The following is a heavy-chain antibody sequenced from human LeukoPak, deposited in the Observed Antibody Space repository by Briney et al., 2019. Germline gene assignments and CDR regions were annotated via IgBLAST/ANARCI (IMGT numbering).Heavy chain of an antibody. Sequence: GGSLRLSCAASGFTFSNYAMTWVRQAPGKGLEWISSITGRGGTSYTDSVKGRFTVYRDNSKNTLYLQMNSLRVGDTALYYCAKDPNGDYVGAFDSWGQGTMVTVSS. V-gene: IGHV3-23*01. CDR2: ITGRGGT. CDR3: AKDPNGDYVGAFDS. CDR1: GFTFSNYA. D-gene: IGHD4-17*01. J-gene: IGHJ3*01.